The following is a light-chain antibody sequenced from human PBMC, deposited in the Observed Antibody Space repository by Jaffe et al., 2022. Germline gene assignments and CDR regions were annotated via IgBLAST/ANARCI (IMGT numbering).Light chain of an antibody. J-gene: IGLJ1*01. V-gene: IGLV2-14*01. CDR3: SSYSSNNFYV. Sequence: QSALTQPASVSGSPGQSITISCTGTSSDVGAYNYVSWYQQHPGKAPKLMIYGVSNRPSGVSNRFSGSKSGNTASLTISGLQAEDEADYFCSSYSSNNFYVFGSGTKVTVL. CDR1: SSDVGAYNY. CDR2: GVS.